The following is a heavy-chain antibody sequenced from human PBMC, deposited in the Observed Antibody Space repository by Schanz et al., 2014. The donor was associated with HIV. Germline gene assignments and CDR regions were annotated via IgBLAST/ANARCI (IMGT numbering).Heavy chain of an antibody. V-gene: IGHV3-30*18. CDR2: ISDDGSNK. CDR1: GFTFVNYA. CDR3: AKVARWDYYGMDV. Sequence: QVELVESGGGVVQPGGSLRLSCAASGFTFVNYAMNWVRQAPGKGLEWVAFISDDGSNKYYADSVKGRFTISRDNSKNTLYLQMNSLRTEDTAVYYCAKVARWDYYGMDVWGQGTTVTVSS. J-gene: IGHJ6*02.